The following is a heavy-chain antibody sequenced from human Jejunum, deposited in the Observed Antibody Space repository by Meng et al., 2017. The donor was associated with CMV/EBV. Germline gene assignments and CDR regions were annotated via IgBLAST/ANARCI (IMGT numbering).Heavy chain of an antibody. Sequence: SGFSVSTDYMSWVRQAPGKGLEWVSSIYIGSSTDYTDSVKGRFTISRDNPKNTLILQMNNLRAEDTALYYCARFSIVGRTNAFDLWGHGTMVTVSS. V-gene: IGHV3-53*01. CDR1: GFSVSTDY. D-gene: IGHD1-26*01. CDR2: IYIGSST. CDR3: ARFSIVGRTNAFDL. J-gene: IGHJ3*01.